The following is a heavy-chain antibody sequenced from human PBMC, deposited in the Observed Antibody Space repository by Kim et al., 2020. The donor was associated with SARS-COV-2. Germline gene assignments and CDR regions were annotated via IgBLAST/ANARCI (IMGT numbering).Heavy chain of an antibody. CDR3: AREGGGTYYMDV. J-gene: IGHJ6*03. V-gene: IGHV6-1*01. Sequence: DYANHWKRRITINSATSKNQFSLQLDSVNPEDTAVYYCAREGGGTYYMDVWGKGTTVTVSS. D-gene: IGHD3-16*01.